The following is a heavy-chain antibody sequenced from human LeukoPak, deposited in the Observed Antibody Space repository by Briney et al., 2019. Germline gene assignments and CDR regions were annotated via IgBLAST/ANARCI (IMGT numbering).Heavy chain of an antibody. V-gene: IGHV3-21*01. Sequence: TGGSLRLSCAASGFTFSSYSMNWVRQAPGKGLEWVSSISSSSSYIYYADSVKGRFTISRDNAKNSVYLHMDSLRAEDTAVYYCARAANLGWGIVVVTAIYDYWGQGTLVTVSS. CDR3: ARAANLGWGIVVVTAIYDY. CDR1: GFTFSSYS. J-gene: IGHJ4*02. D-gene: IGHD2-21*02. CDR2: ISSSSSYI.